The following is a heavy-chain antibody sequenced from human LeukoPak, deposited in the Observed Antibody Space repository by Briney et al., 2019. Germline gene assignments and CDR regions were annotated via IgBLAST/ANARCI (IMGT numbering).Heavy chain of an antibody. CDR2: IEQDGSEK. V-gene: IGHV3-7*01. D-gene: IGHD4-23*01. CDR1: GFTFSSYW. J-gene: IGHJ1*01. CDR3: ARGDYGGPEFFQH. Sequence: SGGSLRLSCAASGFTFSSYWMSWVRQAPGKGLEWVANIEQDGSEKYYVDSVKGRFTISRDNAKNSLYLQMNSLRAEDTAVYYCARGDYGGPEFFQHWGQGTLVTVSS.